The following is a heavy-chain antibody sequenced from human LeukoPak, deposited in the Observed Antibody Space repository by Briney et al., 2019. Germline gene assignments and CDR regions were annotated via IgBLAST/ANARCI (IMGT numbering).Heavy chain of an antibody. CDR3: PHRPYDILTGYLNYFDY. CDR1: RFALSTSGVG. Sequence: KESGPRLVNPTPTLTLSCTHTRFALSTSGVGVGLIRQPPGKALEWLALIYWNDDKRYSPSLKSRLTITICTVQNQVVLTMTNMDPVDTASYYRPHRPYDILTGYLNYFDYLGQGTLVTVSS. CDR2: IYWNDDK. V-gene: IGHV2-5*01. D-gene: IGHD3-9*01. J-gene: IGHJ4*02.